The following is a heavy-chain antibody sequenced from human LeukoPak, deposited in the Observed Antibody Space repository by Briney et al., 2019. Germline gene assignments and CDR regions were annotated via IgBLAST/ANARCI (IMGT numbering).Heavy chain of an antibody. CDR1: GFTFSSYS. V-gene: IGHV3-21*01. D-gene: IGHD6-19*01. CDR3: AKDHQWRIRRNYFDY. CDR2: ISSSSSYI. J-gene: IGHJ4*02. Sequence: PGGSLRLSCAASGFTFSSYSMNWVRQAPGKGLEWVSSISSSSSYIYYADSVKGRFTISRDNAKNSLYLQMNSLRAEDTAVYYCAKDHQWRIRRNYFDYWGQGTLVTVSS.